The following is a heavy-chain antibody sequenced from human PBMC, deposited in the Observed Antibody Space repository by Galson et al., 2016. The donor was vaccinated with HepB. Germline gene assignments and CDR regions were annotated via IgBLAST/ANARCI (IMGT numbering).Heavy chain of an antibody. CDR3: ASGIAVTTSNSFWYFDL. CDR2: INTDGSTT. J-gene: IGHJ2*01. Sequence: SLRLSCAASGFTFTNYWMHWVRQAPGKGLVWVSRINTDGSTTNYADSVKGRFTISRDNANNTLFLQINSRRAEDTAVYYCASGIAVTTSNSFWYFDLWGRGTLVTVSS. D-gene: IGHD3-10*01. V-gene: IGHV3-74*01. CDR1: GFTFTNYW.